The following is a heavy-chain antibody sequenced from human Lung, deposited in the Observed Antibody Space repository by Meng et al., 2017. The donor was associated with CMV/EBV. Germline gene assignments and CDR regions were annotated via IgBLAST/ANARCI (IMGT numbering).Heavy chain of an antibody. V-gene: IGHV3-48*03. CDR2: ISGGGDTT. CDR1: GFSFSSYE. D-gene: IGHD3-3*01. Sequence: SXAASGFSFSSYEINWVRQTPGKGLEWVSYISGGGDTTNYADSVKGRFTISRDNAKNSLYLQMNSLRTEDTAVYYCARESGPMGGNYYYGLDVWXQGTTVTVSS. J-gene: IGHJ6*02. CDR3: ARESGPMGGNYYYGLDV.